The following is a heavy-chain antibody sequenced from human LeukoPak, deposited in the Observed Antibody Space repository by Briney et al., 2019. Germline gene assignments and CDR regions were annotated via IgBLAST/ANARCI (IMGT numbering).Heavy chain of an antibody. Sequence: GGSLRLSCAASGFTFSNYAMNWVRQAPGKGLEWVSLINTSGGTTYYADSVKGRFTISRDNSKNTLYLQMNSLRAEDTAVYYCAKGKINHNGAFDIWGQGTVVTVSS. CDR1: GFTFSNYA. CDR2: INTSGGTT. V-gene: IGHV3-23*01. CDR3: AKGKINHNGAFDI. J-gene: IGHJ3*02. D-gene: IGHD2-8*01.